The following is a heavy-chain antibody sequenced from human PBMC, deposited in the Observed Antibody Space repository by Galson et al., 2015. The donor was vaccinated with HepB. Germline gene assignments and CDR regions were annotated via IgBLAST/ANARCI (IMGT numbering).Heavy chain of an antibody. CDR1: GYTFTSYA. V-gene: IGHV1-3*01. J-gene: IGHJ4*02. Sequence: SVKVSCKASGYTFTSYAMHWVRQAPGQRLEWMGWINAGNGNTKYSQKFQGRVTITRDTSASTAYMELSSLRSEDTAVYYCARDAKVGAIHFDYWGQGTLVTVSS. CDR3: ARDAKVGAIHFDY. CDR2: INAGNGNT. D-gene: IGHD1-26*01.